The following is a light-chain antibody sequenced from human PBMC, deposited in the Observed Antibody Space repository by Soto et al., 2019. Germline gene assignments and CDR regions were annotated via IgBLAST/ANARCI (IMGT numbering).Light chain of an antibody. J-gene: IGKJ5*01. CDR2: GAS. V-gene: IGKV3-20*01. Sequence: ELVCPPSPGNLSLSPGESAHLSCRASQSVSSSYLAWYQQKPGQPPRLLIYGASSRATGTPDRFSGSGSGTDFTLTISRLEPEDFAVYYRQQYGDSITGGQGTQREI. CDR3: QQYGDSIT. CDR1: QSVSSSY.